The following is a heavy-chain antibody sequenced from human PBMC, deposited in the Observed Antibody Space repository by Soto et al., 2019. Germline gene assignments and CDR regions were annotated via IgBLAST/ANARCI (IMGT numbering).Heavy chain of an antibody. CDR2: ISGSGGST. CDR1: GFTFSSYA. D-gene: IGHD1-20*01. CDR3: AKDRITGDPCHDAFDI. J-gene: IGHJ3*02. Sequence: GGSLRLSCAASGFTFSSYAMSWVRQAPGKGLEWVSAISGSGGSTYYTDSVKGRFTISRDNAKNTLYLQMNSLRAEDTAVYYCAKDRITGDPCHDAFDIWGQGTMVTVSS. V-gene: IGHV3-23*01.